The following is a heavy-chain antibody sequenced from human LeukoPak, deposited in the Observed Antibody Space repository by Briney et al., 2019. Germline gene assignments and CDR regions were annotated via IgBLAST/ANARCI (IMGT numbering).Heavy chain of an antibody. D-gene: IGHD7-27*01. Sequence: GGSLRLSGGASGFTFSHHYMSWIRRAPGKGLEWISYITRSGAFYADSVKGRFTISRDNAKNSLYLQMNSLRVEDTAVYYCARDGDTTSKVDYLGQGTLVTVSS. CDR3: ARDGDTTSKVDY. V-gene: IGHV3-11*01. CDR2: ITRSGA. J-gene: IGHJ4*02. CDR1: GFTFSHHY.